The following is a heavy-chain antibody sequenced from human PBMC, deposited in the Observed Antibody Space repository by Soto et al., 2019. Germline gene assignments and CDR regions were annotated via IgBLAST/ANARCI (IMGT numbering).Heavy chain of an antibody. J-gene: IGHJ3*02. D-gene: IGHD3-10*01. V-gene: IGHV4-59*01. Sequence: SATLSLTCTFPGFSISSYYWSWIRQPPGKGLEWIGYIYYSGSTNYNPSLKSRVTISVDTSKNQFSLKLSSVTAADTAVYYCARVWGGAFDIWCQGTMVT. CDR2: IYYSGST. CDR3: ARVWGGAFDI. CDR1: GFSISSYY.